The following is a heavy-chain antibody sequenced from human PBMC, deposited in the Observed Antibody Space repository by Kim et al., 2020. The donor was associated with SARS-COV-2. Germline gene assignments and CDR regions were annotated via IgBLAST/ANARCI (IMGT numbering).Heavy chain of an antibody. Sequence: GGSLRLSCAASGFTFSSYDMHWVRQATGKGLEWVSAIGTAGDTYYPGSVKGRFTISRENAKNSLYLQMNSLRAGDTAVYYCARGNSNYYDSSGPGAFDIWGQGTMVTVSS. CDR1: GFTFSSYD. CDR2: IGTAGDT. V-gene: IGHV3-13*01. CDR3: ARGNSNYYDSSGPGAFDI. J-gene: IGHJ3*02. D-gene: IGHD3-22*01.